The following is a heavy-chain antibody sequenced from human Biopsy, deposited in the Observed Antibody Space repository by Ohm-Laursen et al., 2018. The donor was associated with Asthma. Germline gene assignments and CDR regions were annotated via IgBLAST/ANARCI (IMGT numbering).Heavy chain of an antibody. J-gene: IGHJ6*02. V-gene: IGHV4-39*01. CDR3: ARRVTIFGVVQKDHGMDA. CDR1: GGSMTPTSHY. D-gene: IGHD3-3*01. CDR2: ISYGGKT. Sequence: GTLSLTCTVSGGSMTPTSHYWDWIRQAPGKGLEWIGYISYGGKTSYNPSLKNRVTISRDTSKNQFSLRLTSVTAADTAVYFCARRVTIFGVVQKDHGMDAWGQGTTVIVSS.